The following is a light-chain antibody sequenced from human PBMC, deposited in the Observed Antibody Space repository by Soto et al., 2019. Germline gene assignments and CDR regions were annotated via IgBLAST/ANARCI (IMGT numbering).Light chain of an antibody. V-gene: IGKV1-33*01. CDR2: DAS. Sequence: QLTQSPSSLSASVGDRVTITCQASPAISKNLNWYQQKPGKAPKLLIYDASSLQTGVPSRFSGSGSATHFTFTISSLQPEDIATYYCQQYDNLLPITFGQGTRLEIK. CDR3: QQYDNLLPIT. J-gene: IGKJ5*01. CDR1: PAISKN.